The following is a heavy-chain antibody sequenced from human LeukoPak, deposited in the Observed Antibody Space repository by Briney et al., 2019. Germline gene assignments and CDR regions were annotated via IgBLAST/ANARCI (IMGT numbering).Heavy chain of an antibody. CDR3: AKGSSGWYVRDYFDY. V-gene: IGHV3-23*01. CDR1: GFTFSSYA. Sequence: GGSLRLSCAASGFTFSSYAMTWVRQAPGKGLEWVSAVSGSGGGTYYADSVRGRFTISRDNSKNTLYLQMNSLRAEDTAVYYCAKGSSGWYVRDYFDYWGQGTLVTVSS. D-gene: IGHD6-19*01. CDR2: VSGSGGGT. J-gene: IGHJ4*02.